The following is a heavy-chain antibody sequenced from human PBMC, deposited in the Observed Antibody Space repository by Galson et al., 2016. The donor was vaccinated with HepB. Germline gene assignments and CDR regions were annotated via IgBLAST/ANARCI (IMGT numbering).Heavy chain of an antibody. D-gene: IGHD2-8*02. V-gene: IGHV1-18*01. CDR1: GYSFSSYG. J-gene: IGHJ4*02. Sequence: SVKVSCKASGYSFSSYGLSWVRQAPGQGLEWMAWINTGPPGDTLCAQSLQGRLTLTTDPSTTTAYMNLRSLGSDDTAVYFCARDFCTGVSCNHALGHWGQGTLVTVSS. CDR2: INTGPPGDT. CDR3: ARDFCTGVSCNHALGH.